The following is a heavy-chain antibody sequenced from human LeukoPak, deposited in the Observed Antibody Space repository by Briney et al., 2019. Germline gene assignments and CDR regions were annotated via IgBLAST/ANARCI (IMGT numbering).Heavy chain of an antibody. CDR1: GFTFSSYS. CDR2: ISSSSSYI. D-gene: IGHD6-13*01. V-gene: IGHV3-21*01. CDR3: ARDRMGSSWYNGMDV. J-gene: IGHJ6*02. Sequence: GGSLRLSCAASGFTFSSYSMNWVRQAPGKGLEWVSSISSSSSYIYYADSVKGRFTISGDNAKNSLYLQMNSLRAEDTAVYYCARDRMGSSWYNGMDVWGQGTTVTVSS.